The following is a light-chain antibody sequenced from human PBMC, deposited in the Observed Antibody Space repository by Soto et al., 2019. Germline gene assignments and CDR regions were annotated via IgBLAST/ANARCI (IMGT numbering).Light chain of an antibody. CDR3: QQYGGSPPLT. CDR1: QSVSSSY. J-gene: IGKJ4*01. CDR2: GAS. V-gene: IGKV3-20*01. Sequence: IVLTQSPGTLSLSPGERATLSCRASQSVSSSYLAWYQQKPGQAPRLLIYGASSGATGIPDRFSGSGSGTDFTLTISRLEPEDFAVYYCQQYGGSPPLTFGGGTKVEIK.